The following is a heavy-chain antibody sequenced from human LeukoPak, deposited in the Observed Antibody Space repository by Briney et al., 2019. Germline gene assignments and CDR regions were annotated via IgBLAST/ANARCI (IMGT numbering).Heavy chain of an antibody. D-gene: IGHD4-17*01. CDR3: AREVYGDSYFDY. J-gene: IGHJ4*02. Sequence: PGGSLRLSCAASGFTFSRNWMSWVRQAPGKGLEWVANIRQDGSDKYYVDSVKGRFTISRDNAKNSLFLQMNGLRADDTALYYCAREVYGDSYFDYWGQGTLVTVSS. V-gene: IGHV3-7*05. CDR1: GFTFSRNW. CDR2: IRQDGSDK.